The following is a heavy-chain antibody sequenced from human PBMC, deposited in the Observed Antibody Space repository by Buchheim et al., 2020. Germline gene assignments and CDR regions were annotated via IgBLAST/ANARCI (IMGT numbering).Heavy chain of an antibody. CDR1: GGSISSYY. J-gene: IGHJ4*02. CDR3: ARSQFGGVIPRY. V-gene: IGHV4-59*01. CDR2: IYYSGST. D-gene: IGHD3-16*02. Sequence: QVQLQESGPGLVKPSETLSLTCTVSGGSISSYYWSWIRQPPGKGLEWIGYIYYSGSTNYNPSLKSRVTISVDTSKNQFSLKLSSVTAADTAVYYCARSQFGGVIPRYWGQGTL.